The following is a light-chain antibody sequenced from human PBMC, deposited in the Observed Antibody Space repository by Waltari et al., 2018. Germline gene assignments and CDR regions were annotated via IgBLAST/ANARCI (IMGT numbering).Light chain of an antibody. CDR3: KSFTNRLTYV. CDR2: DVA. V-gene: IGLV2-14*03. CDR1: ASDIGNYDH. Sequence: QSALTQPASVSGSPGQSITISCTGTASDIGNYDHVSWYQQHPGKAPKLIIYDVANRPVGVSDRFSGSKSGNTASLTISRLQAEDEADYYCKSFTNRLTYVFGSGTKVSV. J-gene: IGLJ1*01.